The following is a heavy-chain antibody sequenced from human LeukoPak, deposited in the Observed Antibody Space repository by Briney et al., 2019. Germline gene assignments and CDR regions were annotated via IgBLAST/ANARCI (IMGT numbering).Heavy chain of an antibody. V-gene: IGHV1-18*01. CDR1: GYTFTSYG. D-gene: IGHD3-22*01. J-gene: IGHJ4*02. Sequence: GASVKVSCKASGYTFTSYGITWVRQAPGQGLGWVGWISGNNGNTNYAQKFQGRVTMTTDTSTSTAYMELRSLRSDDTAVYYCARTPALIVVVVDYWGQGTLVTVSS. CDR3: ARTPALIVVVVDY. CDR2: ISGNNGNT.